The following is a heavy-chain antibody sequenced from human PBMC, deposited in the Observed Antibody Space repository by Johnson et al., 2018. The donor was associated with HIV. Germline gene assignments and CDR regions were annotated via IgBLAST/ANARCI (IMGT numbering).Heavy chain of an antibody. V-gene: IGHV3-13*01. J-gene: IGHJ3*02. D-gene: IGHD3-3*01. CDR2: IGTAGDT. Sequence: MLLVESGGGLVQPGGSLRLSCVASGLTFSNYDLHWVRQATGKGLEWVSTIGTAGDTYYPSSVKGRFTISRDNAKNSLYLQMNSLRAEDTALYYCARDMRWSKAFDIWGQGTMVTVSS. CDR1: GLTFSNYD. CDR3: ARDMRWSKAFDI.